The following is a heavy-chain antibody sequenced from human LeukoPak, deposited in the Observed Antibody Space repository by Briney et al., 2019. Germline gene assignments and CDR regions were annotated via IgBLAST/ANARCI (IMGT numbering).Heavy chain of an antibody. CDR2: INHSGST. Sequence: SETLSLTCAVYGGSSSGYYWSWIRQPPGKGLEWIGEINHSGSTNYNPSLKSRVTISVDTSKNQFSLKLSSATAADTAVYYCARGRRRYNWNDGQDYWGQGTLVTVSS. V-gene: IGHV4-34*01. CDR1: GGSSSGYY. J-gene: IGHJ4*02. D-gene: IGHD1-1*01. CDR3: ARGRRRYNWNDGQDY.